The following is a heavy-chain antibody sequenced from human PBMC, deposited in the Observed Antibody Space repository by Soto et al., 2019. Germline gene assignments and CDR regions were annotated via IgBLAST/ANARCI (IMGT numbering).Heavy chain of an antibody. CDR2: ISGSGGST. J-gene: IGHJ5*02. D-gene: IGHD2-21*01. CDR1: GFTFSSYA. CDR3: AKSLPRIVVVIAPFGH. V-gene: IGHV3-23*01. Sequence: QPGGSLRLSCAASGFTFSSYAMSWVSQAPGKGLEWVSAISGSGGSTYYADSVKGRFTISRDNSKNTLYLQMNSLRAEDTAVYYCAKSLPRIVVVIAPFGHWGQGTLVTVSS.